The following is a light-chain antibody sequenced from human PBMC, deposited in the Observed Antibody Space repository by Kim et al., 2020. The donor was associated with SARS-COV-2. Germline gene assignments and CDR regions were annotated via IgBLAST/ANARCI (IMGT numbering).Light chain of an antibody. CDR1: SSNIGSEY. V-gene: IGLV1-47*02. CDR2: TND. Sequence: QSVLTQPPSASGTPGQRITISCSGSSSNIGSEYVYWYQQLPGTAPKLLIHTNDQRPSGVPDRFSASKSGTSASLAISGLRSEDEADYYCAAWDDSLSAWEFGGGTQLTV. CDR3: AAWDDSLSAWE. J-gene: IGLJ3*02.